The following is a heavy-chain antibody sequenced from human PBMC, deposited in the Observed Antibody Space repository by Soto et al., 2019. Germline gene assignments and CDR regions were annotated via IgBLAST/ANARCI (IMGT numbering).Heavy chain of an antibody. Sequence: SGPTRVNPTQTLTLTCTFSGFSLSTSGMCVSWIRQPPGKALEWLARIDWDDDKYYSTSLKTRLTISKDTSKNQVVLTMTNMDPVDTATYYCARMATRGGDCYLPYYFDYWGQGTLVTVAS. CDR2: IDWDDDK. D-gene: IGHD2-21*01. V-gene: IGHV2-70*11. CDR1: GFSLSTSGMC. CDR3: ARMATRGGDCYLPYYFDY. J-gene: IGHJ4*02.